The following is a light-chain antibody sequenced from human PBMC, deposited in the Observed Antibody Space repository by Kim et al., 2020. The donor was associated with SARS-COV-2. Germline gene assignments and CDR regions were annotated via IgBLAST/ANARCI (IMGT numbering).Light chain of an antibody. V-gene: IGLV3-19*01. CDR2: GKN. Sequence: GQTVKTTRQGDSLKYDYTSWYQQKSGQAPVLVIYGKNQWPSGIPDRFSSSTSGDTASLTITGTQAEDEGNYFCSSRDTIDNRPFYVFGIGTKVTVL. CDR3: SSRDTIDNRPFYV. J-gene: IGLJ1*01. CDR1: SLKYDY.